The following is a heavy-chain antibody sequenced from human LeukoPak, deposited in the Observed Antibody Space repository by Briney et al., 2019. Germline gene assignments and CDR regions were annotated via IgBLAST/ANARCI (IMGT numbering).Heavy chain of an antibody. V-gene: IGHV4-4*02. CDR3: ARVREGYCSGGSCFFDY. Sequence: SETLSLTCAVSGGSISSSNWWSWVRQPPGKGLEWIGEIYHSGSTNYNPSLKSRVTISVDKSKNQFSLKLSSVTAADTAVYYCARVREGYCSGGSCFFDYWGQGTLVTVSS. J-gene: IGHJ4*02. D-gene: IGHD2-15*01. CDR1: GGSISSSNW. CDR2: IYHSGST.